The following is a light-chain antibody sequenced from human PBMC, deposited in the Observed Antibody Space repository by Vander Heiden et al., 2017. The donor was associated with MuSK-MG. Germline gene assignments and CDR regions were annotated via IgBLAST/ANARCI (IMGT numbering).Light chain of an antibody. CDR3: QQSYSTPLT. Sequence: IRMTQSPSSLSASVGDRVTITCRASQSISSYLNWYQQKPGKAPKLLIYAASSLQSGVPSRFSDSGSGTDFTLTISSLQPEDCATYYCQQSYSTPLTFGGGTKVEIK. CDR1: QSISSY. V-gene: IGKV1-39*01. CDR2: AAS. J-gene: IGKJ4*01.